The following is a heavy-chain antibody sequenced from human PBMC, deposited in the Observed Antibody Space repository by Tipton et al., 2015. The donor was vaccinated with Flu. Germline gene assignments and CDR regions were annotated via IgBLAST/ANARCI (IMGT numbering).Heavy chain of an antibody. J-gene: IGHJ5*02. CDR2: IYYSGRA. Sequence: LRLSCSVSGASISAGDYYWSWIRRHPGGGLEWIGYIYYSGRADYNPSLKSRTTMSVDSSENHLSLKLSSVTAADTAVYYCARVSPGVESWFDPWGQGTLVTVSS. CDR1: GASISAGDYY. D-gene: IGHD3-3*01. V-gene: IGHV4-31*02. CDR3: ARVSPGVESWFDP.